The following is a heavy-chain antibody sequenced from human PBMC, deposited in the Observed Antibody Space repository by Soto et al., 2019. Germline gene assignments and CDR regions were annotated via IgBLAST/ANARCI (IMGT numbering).Heavy chain of an antibody. J-gene: IGHJ3*02. CDR1: GYTFVSYG. CDR3: SRDAQKWLVAAFDI. CDR2: ISPYNDNT. Sequence: QVQLVQSGAEAKEPGASVKVSCKASGYTFVSYGISWVRQAPGQGLEWMGWISPYNDNTKYAQKFQGRVTMTTDTSTSTVSMELRSLRSDDTAVYYCSRDAQKWLVAAFDIWGQGTMVTVSS. V-gene: IGHV1-18*01. D-gene: IGHD6-19*01.